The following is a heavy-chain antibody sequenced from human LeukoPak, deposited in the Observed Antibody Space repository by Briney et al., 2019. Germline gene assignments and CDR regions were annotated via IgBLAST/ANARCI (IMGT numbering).Heavy chain of an antibody. J-gene: IGHJ3*02. V-gene: IGHV4-39*07. CDR1: GGSISSSSYY. Sequence: SETLSLTCTVSGGSISSSSYYWGWIRQPPGKGLEWIGSIYYSGSTYYNPSLKSRVTISVDTSKTQFSLKLSSVTAADTAVYYCAKWGDPLDAFDIWGQGTMVTVS. CDR3: AKWGDPLDAFDI. D-gene: IGHD2-8*01. CDR2: IYYSGST.